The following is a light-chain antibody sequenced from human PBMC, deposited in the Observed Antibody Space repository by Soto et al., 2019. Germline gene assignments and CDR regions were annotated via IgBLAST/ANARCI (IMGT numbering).Light chain of an antibody. J-gene: IGKJ2*01. V-gene: IGKV3-20*01. CDR1: QSVSSSF. CDR2: GAS. Sequence: EIVLTQSPGTLSLSPGEGATLSCRASQSVSSSFLAWYQQKPDQAPRLLIYGASSRATGIPDRFSGSGSGTDFTLTISRLEPEDFAVYYCQQYDSSPYTFGQGTKLEIK. CDR3: QQYDSSPYT.